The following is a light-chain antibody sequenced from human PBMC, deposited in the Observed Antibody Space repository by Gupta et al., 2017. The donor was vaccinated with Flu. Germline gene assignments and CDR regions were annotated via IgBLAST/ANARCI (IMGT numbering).Light chain of an antibody. Sequence: DIQMTQSPSSLSASVGDRVTITCQASQDISNYLNWYQQKPGKAPKLLIYDASNLETGVPSRFSGSGSGTDFTFTISIRHPEDIATYYCQQDDNLPNTFGQGTKLEIK. CDR1: QDISNY. V-gene: IGKV1-33*01. J-gene: IGKJ2*01. CDR2: DAS. CDR3: QQDDNLPNT.